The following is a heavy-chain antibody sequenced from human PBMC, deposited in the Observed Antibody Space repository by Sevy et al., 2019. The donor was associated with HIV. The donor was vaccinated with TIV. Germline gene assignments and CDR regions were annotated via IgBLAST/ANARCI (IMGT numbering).Heavy chain of an antibody. J-gene: IGHJ4*02. CDR3: AREEITGFDY. Sequence: GGSLRLSCAASGFTFSTYGMHWVRQAPGKGLEWVSTISASGGSTYYADSVKGRFTISRDNSKNTLYLQMNSLRAEDTAVYSCAREEITGFDYWGRRTLVTVSS. CDR2: ISASGGST. D-gene: IGHD3-16*01. V-gene: IGHV3-23*01. CDR1: GFTFSTYG.